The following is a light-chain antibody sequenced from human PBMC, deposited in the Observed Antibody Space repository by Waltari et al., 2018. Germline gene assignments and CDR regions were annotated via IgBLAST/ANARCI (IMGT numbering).Light chain of an antibody. CDR3: QQSYSAPYT. J-gene: IGKJ2*01. V-gene: IGKV1-12*01. CDR1: QAISSW. CDR2: AAS. Sequence: DIQMTQSPSSVSASVGDRVTITCRASQAISSWLAWYQQKPGKAPKLLIYAASSLQSGVPSRFSGSGFGTDFTLTISSLQPEDFATYFCQQSYSAPYTFGQGTKLEIK.